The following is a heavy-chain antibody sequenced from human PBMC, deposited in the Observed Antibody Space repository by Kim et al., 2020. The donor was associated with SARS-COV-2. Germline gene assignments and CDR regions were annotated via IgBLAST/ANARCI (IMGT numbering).Heavy chain of an antibody. V-gene: IGHV3-33*01. Sequence: YVDSVKGRFTISKDNSKNTLFLQMNSLRAEDTAVYYCARARGDISGYSDYWGQGTLVTVSS. CDR3: ARARGDISGYSDY. J-gene: IGHJ4*02. D-gene: IGHD3-22*01.